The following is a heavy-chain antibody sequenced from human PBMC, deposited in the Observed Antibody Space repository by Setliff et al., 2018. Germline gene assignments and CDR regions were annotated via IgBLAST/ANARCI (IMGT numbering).Heavy chain of an antibody. V-gene: IGHV4-39*07. CDR1: GGSISSSIYY. CDR2: IYYSGST. D-gene: IGHD6-6*01. Sequence: SETLSLTCTVSGGSISSSIYYWGWIRQPPGKGLEWIGSIYYSGSTYYDPSLKSRVTISVDTSKNQFSLKLSPVTAADTAVYYCARVSQLVVLSLYYYYGMDVWGQGTKVTVSS. CDR3: ARVSQLVVLSLYYYYGMDV. J-gene: IGHJ6*02.